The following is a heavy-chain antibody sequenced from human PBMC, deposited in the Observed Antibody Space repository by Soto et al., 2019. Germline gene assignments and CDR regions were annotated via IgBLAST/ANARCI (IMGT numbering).Heavy chain of an antibody. CDR2: ISSSGSTI. D-gene: IGHD3-10*01. Sequence: QVQLVESGGGLVKPGGSLRLSCAASGFTFSDYYMSWIRQAPGKGLEWVSYISSSGSTIYYADSVKGRFTISRDNAKNSLYLQKNSLRAEDTAVYYCGPAFMDQPTYFDYWGQGTLVTVSS. CDR3: GPAFMDQPTYFDY. V-gene: IGHV3-11*01. CDR1: GFTFSDYY. J-gene: IGHJ4*02.